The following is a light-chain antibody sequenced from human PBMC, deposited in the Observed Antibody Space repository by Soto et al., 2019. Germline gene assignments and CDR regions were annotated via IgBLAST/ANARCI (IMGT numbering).Light chain of an antibody. CDR3: CSYAGSSTLV. CDR2: EGS. Sequence: QSALTQPASVSGSPGQSITTSCTGTSSDVGSYNLVSWYQQHPGKAPKLMIYEGSKRPSGVSNRFSGSKSGNTASLTSSGLQAEDEADYYCCSYAGSSTLVFGGGTKVTVL. J-gene: IGLJ2*01. CDR1: SSDVGSYNL. V-gene: IGLV2-23*01.